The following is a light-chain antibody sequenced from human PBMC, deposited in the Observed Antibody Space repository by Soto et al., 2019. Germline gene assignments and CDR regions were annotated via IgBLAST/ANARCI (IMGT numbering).Light chain of an antibody. CDR2: DAS. CDR1: QSVNRY. CDR3: QQRDIWPWT. Sequence: EIVLTQSPATLSLSPGERATLSCWASQSVNRYLVWYQQKPGQAPRLLMYDASKRATGIPARFSGSGSGTDFTLTISSLEPEGFAVYYCQQRDIWPWTFGQGTKVEIK. J-gene: IGKJ1*01. V-gene: IGKV3-11*01.